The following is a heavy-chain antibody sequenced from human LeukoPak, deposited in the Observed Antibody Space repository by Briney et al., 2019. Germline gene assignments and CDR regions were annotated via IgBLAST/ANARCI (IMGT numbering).Heavy chain of an antibody. Sequence: PGGSLRLSCAASRFTFSSYSMNWVRQAPGKGLECISYISYSSSMIYYADSVKGRFTISRDNAKNSLYLQMNSLRAEDTAVYYCAGARSPRIAAAALDYWGQGTLVTVSS. CDR1: RFTFSSYS. D-gene: IGHD6-13*01. J-gene: IGHJ4*02. CDR2: ISYSSSMI. CDR3: AGARSPRIAAAALDY. V-gene: IGHV3-48*01.